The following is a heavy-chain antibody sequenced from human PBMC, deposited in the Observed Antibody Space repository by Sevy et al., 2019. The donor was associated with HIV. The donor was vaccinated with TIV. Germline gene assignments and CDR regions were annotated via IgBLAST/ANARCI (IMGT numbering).Heavy chain of an antibody. CDR3: ARNGVRAAAGRVGWFDP. V-gene: IGHV1-2*02. Sequence: ASVKVSCKASGYTFTGYYMHWVRQAPGQGLEWMGWINPNSGGTNYAQKFQGRVTMTRDKSISTAYMGRSRLRSDDTAVYYCARNGVRAAAGRVGWFDPWGQGTLVTVSS. D-gene: IGHD6-13*01. CDR1: GYTFTGYY. CDR2: INPNSGGT. J-gene: IGHJ5*02.